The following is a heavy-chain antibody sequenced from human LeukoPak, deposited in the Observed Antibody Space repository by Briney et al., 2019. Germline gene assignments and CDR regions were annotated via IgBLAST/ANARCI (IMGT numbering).Heavy chain of an antibody. Sequence: SETLSLTCTVSGGSMSNYYWTWIRQPPGKGLEWIGYVRSGTNDHNPSLKSRVTISADTSKNQFSLKLSSVTAADTAVYYCARGLAARLRRGSGWFDPWGQGTLVTVSS. CDR3: ARGLAARLRRGSGWFDP. D-gene: IGHD6-6*01. J-gene: IGHJ5*02. CDR2: VRSGTN. CDR1: GGSMSNYY. V-gene: IGHV4-59*01.